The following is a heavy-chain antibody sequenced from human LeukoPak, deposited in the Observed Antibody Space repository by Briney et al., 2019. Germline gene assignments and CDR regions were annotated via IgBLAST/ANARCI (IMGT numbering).Heavy chain of an antibody. Sequence: SETLSLTCTVSGGSISSYYWSWIRQPPGKGLEWNGYIYYSGSTNYNPSLKSRVTISVDTSKNQFSLKLSSVTAADTAVYYCARDDSAAGGLYGMDVWGQGTTVTVSS. CDR1: GGSISSYY. D-gene: IGHD6-13*01. V-gene: IGHV4-59*01. J-gene: IGHJ6*02. CDR3: ARDDSAAGGLYGMDV. CDR2: IYYSGST.